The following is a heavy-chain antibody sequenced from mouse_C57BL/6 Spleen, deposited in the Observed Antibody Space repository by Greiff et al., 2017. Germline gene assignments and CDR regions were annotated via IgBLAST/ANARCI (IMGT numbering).Heavy chain of an antibody. CDR3: TRDRERGYGNPAWFAY. V-gene: IGHV5-9-1*02. Sequence: EVMLVESGEGLVKPGGSLKLSCAASGFTFSSYAMSWVRQTPEKRLEWVAYISSGGDYIYYADTVKGRFTISRDNARNTLYLQMSSLKSEDTAMYYCTRDRERGYGNPAWFAYWGQGTLVTVSA. D-gene: IGHD2-1*01. J-gene: IGHJ3*01. CDR1: GFTFSSYA. CDR2: ISSGGDYI.